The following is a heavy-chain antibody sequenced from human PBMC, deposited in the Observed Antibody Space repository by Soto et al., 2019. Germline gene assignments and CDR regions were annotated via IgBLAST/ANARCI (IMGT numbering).Heavy chain of an antibody. V-gene: IGHV3-53*04. CDR2: IYSGGST. CDR1: GFTVSSNY. CDR3: ARVIRKLRFLEWSGPPYFYYSYMDD. D-gene: IGHD3-3*01. J-gene: IGHJ6*03. Sequence: PGGSLRLSCAASGFTVSSNYMSWVRQAPGKGLEWVSVIYSGGSTYYADSVKGRFTISRHNSKNTLYLQMNSLRAEDTAVYYCARVIRKLRFLEWSGPPYFYYSYMDDWGKGTTVTASS.